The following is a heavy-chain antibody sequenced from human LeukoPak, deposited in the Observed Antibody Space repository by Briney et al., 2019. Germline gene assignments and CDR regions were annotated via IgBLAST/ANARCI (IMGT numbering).Heavy chain of an antibody. CDR3: ARFGELKFDY. CDR2: INPSGGST. V-gene: IGHV1-46*01. Sequence: ASVKVSCKASGYTFTSYYMHWVRQAPGQGLEWMGVINPSGGSTSYTQKFQGRVTMIRDTSTSTVYMELSSLRSEDTAVYYCARFGELKFDYWGQGTLVTVSS. D-gene: IGHD3-10*01. CDR1: GYTFTSYY. J-gene: IGHJ4*02.